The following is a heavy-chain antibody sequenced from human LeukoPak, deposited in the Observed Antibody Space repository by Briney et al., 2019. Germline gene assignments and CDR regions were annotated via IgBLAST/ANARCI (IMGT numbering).Heavy chain of an antibody. Sequence: PGGSLRLSCAASGFTFNTYAIHWVRQAPGKGLEWVAVIWYDGSNKYYADSVRGRFTISRDNSKNTLYLQMNSLRADDTAIYYCVRDPSCSGGGCYYYYGMDVWGQGTTVTVS. CDR1: GFTFNTYA. V-gene: IGHV3-33*01. CDR2: IWYDGSNK. D-gene: IGHD2-15*01. CDR3: VRDPSCSGGGCYYYYGMDV. J-gene: IGHJ6*02.